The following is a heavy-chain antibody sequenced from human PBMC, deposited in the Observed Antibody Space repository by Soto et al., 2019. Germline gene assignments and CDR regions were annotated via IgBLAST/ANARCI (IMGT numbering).Heavy chain of an antibody. CDR1: GYTFTSYG. CDR2: IIPIFGTA. V-gene: IGHV1-69*13. Sequence: SVKVSCKASGYTFTSYGISWVRQAPGQGLEWMGGIIPIFGTANYAQKFQGRVTITADESTSTDYMGLSSLRSEDTAVYYCAILAGDIAAAGASYYGRDVG. D-gene: IGHD6-13*01. CDR3: AILAGDIAAAGASYYGRDV. J-gene: IGHJ6*01.